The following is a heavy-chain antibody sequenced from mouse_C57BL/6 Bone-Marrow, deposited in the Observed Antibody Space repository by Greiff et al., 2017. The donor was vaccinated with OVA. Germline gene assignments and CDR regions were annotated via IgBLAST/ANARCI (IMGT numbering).Heavy chain of an antibody. CDR3: ARAAQARFAY. CDR1: GYAFTNYL. Sequence: VKLQESGAELVRPGTSVKVSCKASGYAFTNYLIEWVKQRPGQGLEWIGVINPGSGGTNYNEKFKGKATLTADKSSSTAYMQLSSLTSEDSAGYVCARAAQARFAYWGQGTLVTVSA. V-gene: IGHV1-54*01. D-gene: IGHD3-2*02. J-gene: IGHJ3*01. CDR2: INPGSGGT.